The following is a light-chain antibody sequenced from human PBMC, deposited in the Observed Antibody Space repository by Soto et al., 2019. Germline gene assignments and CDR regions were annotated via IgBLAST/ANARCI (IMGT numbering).Light chain of an antibody. V-gene: IGLV2-14*01. CDR3: SSYTSSSTRV. CDR1: SSDVGGYKF. J-gene: IGLJ1*01. CDR2: EVS. Sequence: QSVLTQPASVSGSPGQSLTISCTGTSSDVGGYKFVSWYQQHPGKAPKVMIYEVSNRPSGVSNRFSGSKSGNTASLTISGLQAEDEADYYCSSYTSSSTRVFGTGTKVTVL.